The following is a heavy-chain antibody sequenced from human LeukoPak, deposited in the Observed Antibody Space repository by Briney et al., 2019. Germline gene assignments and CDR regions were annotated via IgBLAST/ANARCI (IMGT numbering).Heavy chain of an antibody. CDR1: GFTFSSYS. J-gene: IGHJ4*02. Sequence: GSVRLSCAASGFTFSSYSMNWVRQAPGKGLEWVSSISSSSSYIYYADSVKGRFTISRDNAKNSLYLQMNSLRAEDTAVYYCARSAYCGGDCPSDYWGQGTLVTVSS. CDR3: ARSAYCGGDCPSDY. D-gene: IGHD2-21*02. V-gene: IGHV3-21*01. CDR2: ISSSSSYI.